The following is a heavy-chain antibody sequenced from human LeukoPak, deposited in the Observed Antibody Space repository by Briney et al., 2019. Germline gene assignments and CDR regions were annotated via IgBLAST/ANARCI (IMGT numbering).Heavy chain of an antibody. D-gene: IGHD6-13*01. Sequence: GGSLRLSCAASGFTFTTYWMTWVRQAPGKGLEWVANIKQDGSDKYYMDSVKGRFTISRDNANNALYLQMNSLRDEDTAVYYCARVAAAVPDYSGQGTLVTVSS. V-gene: IGHV3-7*04. J-gene: IGHJ4*02. CDR3: ARVAAAVPDY. CDR1: GFTFTTYW. CDR2: IKQDGSDK.